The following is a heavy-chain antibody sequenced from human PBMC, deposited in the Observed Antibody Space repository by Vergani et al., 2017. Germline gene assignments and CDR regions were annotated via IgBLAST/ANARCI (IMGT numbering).Heavy chain of an antibody. CDR2: MNPNSGIT. V-gene: IGHV1-8*01. J-gene: IGHJ6*01. CDR1: GYSFSSYD. Sequence: QVQLVQSGAEVKKPGASVKVSCRASGYSFSSYDISWVRQATGQGLEWMGWMNPNSGITGYAQKFQGRVTMTRNTSIKTAYMELSRLSFEDAAVYYCARSTDDPDDYVSSDYFRRTLDVWGKGSTVGVS. CDR3: ARSTDDPDDYVSSDYFRRTLDV. D-gene: IGHD4/OR15-4a*01.